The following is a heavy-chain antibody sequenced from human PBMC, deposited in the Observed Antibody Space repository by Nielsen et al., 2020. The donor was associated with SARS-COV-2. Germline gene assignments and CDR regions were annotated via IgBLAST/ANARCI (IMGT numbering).Heavy chain of an antibody. V-gene: IGHV3-30*18. CDR2: ISYDGSNK. Sequence: GGSLRLSCAASGFTFSSYGMHWVCQAPGKGLEWVAVISYDGSNKYYADSVKGRFTISRDNSKNTLYLQMNSLRAEDTAVYYCAKDLSVVAAAGPFDYWGQGTLVTVSS. J-gene: IGHJ4*02. CDR3: AKDLSVVAAAGPFDY. D-gene: IGHD6-13*01. CDR1: GFTFSSYG.